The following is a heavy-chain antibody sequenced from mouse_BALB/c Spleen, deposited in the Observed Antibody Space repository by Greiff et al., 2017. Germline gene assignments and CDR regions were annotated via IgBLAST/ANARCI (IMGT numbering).Heavy chain of an antibody. J-gene: IGHJ1*01. CDR2: ISSCCSYT. Sequence: EVNVVESGGGLVKPGGSLKLSCAASGFTFSSYAMSWVRQSPEKRLEWVAEISSCCSYTYYPDTVTGRFTISRDNDKNTLYLEMSSLRSEDTAMYCCARAFYYYGSRKDWYFDVWGAGTTVTVSS. CDR1: GFTFSSYA. D-gene: IGHD1-1*01. V-gene: IGHV5-9-4*01. CDR3: ARAFYYYGSRKDWYFDV.